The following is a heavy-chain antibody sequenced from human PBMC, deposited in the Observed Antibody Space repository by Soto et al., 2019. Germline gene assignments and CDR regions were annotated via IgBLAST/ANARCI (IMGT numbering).Heavy chain of an antibody. J-gene: IGHJ4*02. Sequence: ASVKVSCKASGGTFSSYTISWVRQAPGQGLEWMGWISAYNGNTNYAQKLQGRVTMTTDTSTSTAYMELRSLRSDDTAVYYCARVLESDFWSGYYANGYWGQGTLVTVSS. CDR1: GGTFSSYT. V-gene: IGHV1-18*01. CDR3: ARVLESDFWSGYYANGY. D-gene: IGHD3-3*01. CDR2: ISAYNGNT.